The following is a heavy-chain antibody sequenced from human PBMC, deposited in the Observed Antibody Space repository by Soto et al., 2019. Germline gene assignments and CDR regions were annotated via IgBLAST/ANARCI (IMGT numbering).Heavy chain of an antibody. Sequence: XETLSLTCTVSDGSVSSGSYYWSWIRQPPGRGLEWIVCVLYTGTTKYNPSLNSRVTMSVDTSKNQFSLKLNPVTAADTAVYYCARMTNPRSVGNQRARPTALPGSAWGQGTLVTVSS. CDR2: VLYTGTT. J-gene: IGHJ5*02. V-gene: IGHV4-61*01. CDR1: DGSVSSGSYY. CDR3: ARMTNPRSVGNQRARPTALPGSA. D-gene: IGHD6-19*01.